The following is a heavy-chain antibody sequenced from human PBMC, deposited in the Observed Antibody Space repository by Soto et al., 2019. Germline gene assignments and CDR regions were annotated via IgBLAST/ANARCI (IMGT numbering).Heavy chain of an antibody. CDR3: ARGKWAARVVYFDY. CDR2: INHSGST. CDR1: GGSFSGYY. D-gene: IGHD6-6*01. V-gene: IGHV4-34*01. Sequence: QVQLQQWGAGLFKPSETLSLTCAVYGGSFSGYYWSWIRQPPGKGLEWIGEINHSGSTNYNPSLKSRVTISVDTSKNQFSLKLSSVTAADTAVYYCARGKWAARVVYFDYWGQGTLVTVSS. J-gene: IGHJ4*02.